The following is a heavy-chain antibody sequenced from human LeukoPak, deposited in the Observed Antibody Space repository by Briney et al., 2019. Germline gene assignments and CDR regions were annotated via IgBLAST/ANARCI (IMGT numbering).Heavy chain of an antibody. CDR3: ARDLPGLAVAAADY. CDR1: GFTFSSYS. J-gene: IGHJ4*02. D-gene: IGHD6-19*01. V-gene: IGHV3-21*01. Sequence: RSGGSLRLSCAASGFTFSSYSMNWVRQAPGKGLEWVSIISSSSSYKYYADSVKGRFTISRDNAKNSRYLQMNSLRAEDTAVYYCARDLPGLAVAAADYWGQGTLVTVSS. CDR2: ISSSSSYK.